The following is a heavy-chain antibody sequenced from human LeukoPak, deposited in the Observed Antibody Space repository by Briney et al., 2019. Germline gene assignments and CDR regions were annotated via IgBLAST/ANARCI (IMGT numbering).Heavy chain of an antibody. J-gene: IGHJ4*02. D-gene: IGHD6-13*01. CDR3: ARDSNLVYSSSWLRPDY. CDR1: GYTFTGYY. CDR2: INPNSGGT. V-gene: IGHV1-2*02. Sequence: GASVKVSCKASGYTFTGYYMHWVRQAPGQGLEWMGWINPNSGGTNYAQKFQGRVTMTRDTSISTAYMELSRLRSDDTAVYYCARDSNLVYSSSWLRPDYWGQGTLVTVSS.